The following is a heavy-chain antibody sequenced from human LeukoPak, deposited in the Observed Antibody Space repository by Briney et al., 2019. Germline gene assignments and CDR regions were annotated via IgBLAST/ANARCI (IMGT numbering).Heavy chain of an antibody. J-gene: IGHJ4*02. D-gene: IGHD3-10*01. CDR3: ARRRSGSGRTDD. Sequence: SETLSLTCAVYGGSFSGYYWSWIGQPPGKGLEGIGNIYYRGSTYYNPSLKSRVTISVDTSKNQFSLKLSSVTAADTAVYYCARRRSGSGRTDDWGQGTLVTVSS. CDR1: GGSFSGYY. V-gene: IGHV4-34*01. CDR2: IYYRGST.